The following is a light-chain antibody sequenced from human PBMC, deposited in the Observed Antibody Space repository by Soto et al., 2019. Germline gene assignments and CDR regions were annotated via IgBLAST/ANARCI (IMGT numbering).Light chain of an antibody. CDR1: QSVSRSY. Sequence: EIVLTQSPGTLSLSPGERATLSCRASQSVSRSYLAWYHQKPGQAPRLLIYGASSRATGIPDRFSGSGSGTYFTRNISRLEPDDFAVYYWQQYGSSPRTFGQGTKVEIK. CDR3: QQYGSSPRT. CDR2: GAS. J-gene: IGKJ1*01. V-gene: IGKV3-20*01.